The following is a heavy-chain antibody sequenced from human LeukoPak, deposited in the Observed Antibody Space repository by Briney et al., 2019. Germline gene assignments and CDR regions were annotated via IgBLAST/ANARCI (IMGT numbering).Heavy chain of an antibody. D-gene: IGHD3-3*01. Sequence: GESLKISCKGSGYSFTSYWIGWVRQMPGKGLEWMGIIYPGDSDTRYSPSFQGQVTISADKSISTAYLQWSSLKASDTAMYYCARVPLYYDFWSGDRYYFDYWGQGTLVTVSS. J-gene: IGHJ4*02. CDR3: ARVPLYYDFWSGDRYYFDY. CDR1: GYSFTSYW. CDR2: IYPGDSDT. V-gene: IGHV5-51*01.